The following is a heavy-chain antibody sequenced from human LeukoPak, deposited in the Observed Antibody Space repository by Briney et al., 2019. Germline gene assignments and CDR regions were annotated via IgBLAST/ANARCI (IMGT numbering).Heavy chain of an antibody. CDR1: GFTFTSYA. V-gene: IGHV3-23*01. Sequence: GGSLRLSCVASGFTFTSYAMNWVRQAPGKGLEWVSGISGSDASTHYADSVKGRFTISRDNSKNTVYLQMNSLRAEDTAVYYCARDRGVEWFGELLSWGQGTLVTVSS. CDR3: ARDRGVEWFGELLS. CDR2: ISGSDAST. D-gene: IGHD3-10*01. J-gene: IGHJ5*02.